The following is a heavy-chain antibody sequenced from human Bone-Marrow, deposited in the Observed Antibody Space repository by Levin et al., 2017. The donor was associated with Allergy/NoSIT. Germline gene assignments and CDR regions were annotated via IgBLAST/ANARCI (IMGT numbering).Heavy chain of an antibody. CDR2: IKPDGSEK. CDR3: ARLEGATICDY. J-gene: IGHJ4*02. V-gene: IGHV3-7*01. Sequence: PGGSLRLSCAVSGFTFSNYWMSWVRQAPGKGLEWVADIKPDGSEKYYVDSVKGRFTISRDNAKNSLYLQMNSLRVDDTAVYYCARLEGATICDYWGQGTLVTVSS. D-gene: IGHD1-26*01. CDR1: GFTFSNYW.